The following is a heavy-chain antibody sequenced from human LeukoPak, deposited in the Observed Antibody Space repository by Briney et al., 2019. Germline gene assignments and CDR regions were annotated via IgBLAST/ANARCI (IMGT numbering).Heavy chain of an antibody. J-gene: IGHJ4*02. CDR1: GYTFTSYY. V-gene: IGHV1-46*01. D-gene: IGHD6-19*01. Sequence: ASVKVSCKASGYTFTSYYMHWVRQAPGQGLEWMGIINPSGGSTSYAQKLQGRVTMTTDTSTSTAYMELRSLRSDDTAVYYCARDLAVAAGRYFDYWGQGTLVTVSS. CDR2: INPSGGST. CDR3: ARDLAVAAGRYFDY.